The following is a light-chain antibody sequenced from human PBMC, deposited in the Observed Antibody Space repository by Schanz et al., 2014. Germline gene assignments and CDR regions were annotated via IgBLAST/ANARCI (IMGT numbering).Light chain of an antibody. CDR1: SSDVGSYNL. CDR2: EVS. V-gene: IGLV2-14*02. J-gene: IGLJ1*01. CDR3: SSYTSSSTPFV. Sequence: QSALTQPASVSGSPGQSITISCTGTSSDVGSYNLVSWYQQHPGKAPKLMIYEVSQWPSGVSDRFSGSKSGNTASLTISGLQAEDEADYYCSSYTSSSTPFVFGTGTKLTVL.